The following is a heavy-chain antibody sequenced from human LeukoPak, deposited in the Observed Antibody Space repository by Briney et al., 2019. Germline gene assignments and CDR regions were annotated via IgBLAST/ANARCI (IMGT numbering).Heavy chain of an antibody. CDR3: ASVLRFKGGYYFDY. Sequence: ASVEVSCKASGYTFTSYYMHWVRQAPGQGLEWMGIINPSGGSTSYAQKFQGRVTMTRDMSTSTVYMELSSLRSEDTAVYYCASVLRFKGGYYFDYWGQGTLVTVSS. D-gene: IGHD3-3*01. J-gene: IGHJ4*02. V-gene: IGHV1-46*01. CDR2: INPSGGST. CDR1: GYTFTSYY.